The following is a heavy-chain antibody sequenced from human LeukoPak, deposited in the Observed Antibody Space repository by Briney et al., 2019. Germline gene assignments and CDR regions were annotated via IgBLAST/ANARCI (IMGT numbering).Heavy chain of an antibody. CDR2: MNPNSGNT. Sequence: RASVKVSCKVSGYTLTELSMHWVRQATGQGLEWMGWMNPNSGNTGYAQKFQGRVTITRNTSISTAYMELSSLRSEDTAVDYCASSELGSTSCYCYYYYYYMDVWGKGTTVTVSS. V-gene: IGHV1-8*03. CDR3: ASSELGSTSCYCYYYYYYMDV. J-gene: IGHJ6*03. CDR1: GYTLTELS. D-gene: IGHD2-2*01.